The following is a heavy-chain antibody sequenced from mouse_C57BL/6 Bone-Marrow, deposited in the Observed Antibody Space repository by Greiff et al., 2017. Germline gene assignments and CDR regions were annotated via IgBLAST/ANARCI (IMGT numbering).Heavy chain of an antibody. D-gene: IGHD1-1*01. CDR3: ARSAQYYGSSWYFDV. V-gene: IGHV1-64*01. CDR1: GYTFTSYW. J-gene: IGHJ1*03. CDR2: IHPNSGST. Sequence: QVQLQQPGAELVKPGASVKLSCKASGYTFTSYWMHWVKQRPGQGLEWIGMIHPNSGSTNYNEKFKSKATLTVDKSSSTAYMQLSSLTSEVTAVYYCARSAQYYGSSWYFDVWGTGTTVTVSS.